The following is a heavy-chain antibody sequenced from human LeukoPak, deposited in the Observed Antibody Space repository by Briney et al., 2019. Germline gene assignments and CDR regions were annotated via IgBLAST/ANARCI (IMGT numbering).Heavy chain of an antibody. Sequence: SVNVSCKASGGTFSSYAISWVRQAPGQGLEWMGGIIPIFGTANYAQKFQGRVTITADESTSTAYMELSSLRSEDTAVYYCARSANNYYDSSGYYYGPSYYYGMDVWGQGTTVTVSS. D-gene: IGHD3-22*01. V-gene: IGHV1-69*01. CDR3: ARSANNYYDSSGYYYGPSYYYGMDV. J-gene: IGHJ6*02. CDR2: IIPIFGTA. CDR1: GGTFSSYA.